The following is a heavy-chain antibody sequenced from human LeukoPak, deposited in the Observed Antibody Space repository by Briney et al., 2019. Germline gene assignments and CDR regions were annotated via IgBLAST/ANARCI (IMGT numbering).Heavy chain of an antibody. D-gene: IGHD2-15*01. CDR3: ARAAPYCSGGSCYDY. CDR1: GYTFTGYY. V-gene: IGHV1-2*02. Sequence: ASVKVSCKASGYTFTGYYMHWVRQAPGQGLEWMGWINPNSGGTNYAQQFQGRVTMTRDTSINTAYMEPSRLRSDDTAVYYCARAAPYCSGGSCYDYWGQGTLVTVSS. J-gene: IGHJ4*02. CDR2: INPNSGGT.